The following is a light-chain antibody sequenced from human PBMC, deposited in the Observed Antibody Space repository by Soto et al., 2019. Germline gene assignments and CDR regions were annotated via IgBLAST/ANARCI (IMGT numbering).Light chain of an antibody. CDR2: STN. Sequence: QTVVTQEPSFSVSPGGTVTLTCGLSSGSVSTSYYPSWYQQTPGQAPRTLIYSTNTRSSGVPVRFSGSILGNKAALTITGAQADDESDYYCVLYMGSGIWVFGGGTQLTVL. CDR1: SGSVSTSYY. V-gene: IGLV8-61*01. CDR3: VLYMGSGIWV. J-gene: IGLJ3*02.